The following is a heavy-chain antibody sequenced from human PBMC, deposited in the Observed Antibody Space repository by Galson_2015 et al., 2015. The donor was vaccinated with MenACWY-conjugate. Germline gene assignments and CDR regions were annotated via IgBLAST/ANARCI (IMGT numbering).Heavy chain of an antibody. Sequence: EPLSLTCTVSGYSISSGYYWGWIRQPPGQGLEWIGSMYHSGSTYYNPSLKSRVTISVDTSKNQFSLKLSSVTAADTAVYYCAREVEMATIRFDYWGQGTLVTVSS. J-gene: IGHJ4*02. CDR3: AREVEMATIRFDY. CDR2: MYHSGST. D-gene: IGHD5-24*01. CDR1: GYSISSGYY. V-gene: IGHV4-38-2*02.